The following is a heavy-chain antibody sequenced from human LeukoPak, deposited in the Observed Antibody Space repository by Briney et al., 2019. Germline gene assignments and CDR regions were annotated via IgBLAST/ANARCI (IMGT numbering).Heavy chain of an antibody. CDR1: GFTFNNYW. Sequence: GGSLRLSCAASGFTFNNYWMNWVRQAPGKGLEWVANIMHDGSEKYYVDSVKGRFTISRDNAKNSLDLQMNSLRAEDTAVYFCVREVGQGWGAFDIWGQGTMVTVSS. CDR3: VREVGQGWGAFDI. CDR2: IMHDGSEK. J-gene: IGHJ3*02. D-gene: IGHD1-26*01. V-gene: IGHV3-7*01.